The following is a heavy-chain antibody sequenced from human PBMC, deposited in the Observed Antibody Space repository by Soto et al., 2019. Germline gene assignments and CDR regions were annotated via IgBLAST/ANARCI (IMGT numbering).Heavy chain of an antibody. Sequence: PPVTLPFTCALSGYSIISGSYLALIRKPPGPGPEWIASIYHDGTTFYNPSLKSRITISVDTSNSQFSLKLTSVTAADTAVDYWARQEGMVRGVLYYYYYEGMDVSGRGTTVT. V-gene: IGHV4-38-2*01. CDR1: GYSIISGSY. CDR3: ARQEGMVRGVLYYYYYEGMDV. J-gene: IGHJ6*04. CDR2: IYHDGTT. D-gene: IGHD3-10*01.